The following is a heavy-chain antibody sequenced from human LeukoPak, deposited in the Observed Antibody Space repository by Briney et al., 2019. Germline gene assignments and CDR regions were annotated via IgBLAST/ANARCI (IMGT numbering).Heavy chain of an antibody. Sequence: ASVKVSCKASGYIFTKNYMHWVRQAPGQGHEWMGIIKPSGNSISYAQKFQGRVTMTRDTSTSTVYMELSSLRSEDTAVYYCARDAHSVDSSGYCAHYWGQGTLVTVSS. J-gene: IGHJ4*02. D-gene: IGHD3-22*01. V-gene: IGHV1-46*01. CDR2: IKPSGNSI. CDR3: ARDAHSVDSSGYCAHY. CDR1: GYIFTKNY.